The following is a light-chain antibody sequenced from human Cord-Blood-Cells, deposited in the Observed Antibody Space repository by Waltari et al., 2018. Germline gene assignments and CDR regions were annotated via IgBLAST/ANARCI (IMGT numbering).Light chain of an antibody. Sequence: DIQTTQSPPSLCASVGDRVTITCRASQSISSYLNWYQQKPGKAPKLLIYAASSLQSGVPSRFSGSGSGTDFTLTISSLQPEDFATYYCQQSYSTPLTFGGGTKVEIK. CDR1: QSISSY. CDR3: QQSYSTPLT. J-gene: IGKJ4*01. V-gene: IGKV1-39*01. CDR2: AAS.